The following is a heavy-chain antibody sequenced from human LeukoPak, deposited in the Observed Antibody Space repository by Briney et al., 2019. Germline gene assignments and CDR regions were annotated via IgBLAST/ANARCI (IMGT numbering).Heavy chain of an antibody. V-gene: IGHV3-30*01. Sequence: QSGGSLRLSCAALGFTFSNFAMHWVRQAPGKGLEWVAVISFDATKEYFAKSVKGRFTISRDNSKATLYLQMHRLRIEDTALYFCARFKVGTNTTQKNAFDIWGRGTVVAVSS. D-gene: IGHD1-1*01. CDR3: ARFKVGTNTTQKNAFDI. CDR1: GFTFSNFA. J-gene: IGHJ3*02. CDR2: ISFDATKE.